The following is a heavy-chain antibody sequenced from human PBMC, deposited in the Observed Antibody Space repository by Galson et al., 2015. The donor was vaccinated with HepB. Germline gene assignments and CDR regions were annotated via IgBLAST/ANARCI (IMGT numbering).Heavy chain of an antibody. V-gene: IGHV1-69*13. Sequence: SVKVSCKASGGTFSSYAISWVRQAPGQGLEWMGGIIPIFGIANYAQKFQGRVTITADESTSTAYMELSSLRSEDTAVYYCAREVGSGSSPGGMDVWGQGTTVTVSS. CDR3: AREVGSGSSPGGMDV. CDR2: IIPIFGIA. CDR1: GGTFSSYA. J-gene: IGHJ6*02. D-gene: IGHD3-10*01.